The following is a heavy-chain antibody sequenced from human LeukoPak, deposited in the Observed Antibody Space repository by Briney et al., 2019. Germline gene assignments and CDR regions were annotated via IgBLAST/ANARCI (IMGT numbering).Heavy chain of an antibody. CDR3: AKVDNWKYGHHDY. D-gene: IGHD1-1*01. CDR2: ISSSSSYI. CDR1: GFTFSRYS. Sequence: GGSLRLSCAASGFTFSRYSMNWVRQAPGKGLEWVSCISSSSSYIYYANSVKGRFTISRDNAKNSLYLQMNSLRAEDTAVYYCAKVDNWKYGHHDYWGQGTLVTVSS. V-gene: IGHV3-21*04. J-gene: IGHJ4*02.